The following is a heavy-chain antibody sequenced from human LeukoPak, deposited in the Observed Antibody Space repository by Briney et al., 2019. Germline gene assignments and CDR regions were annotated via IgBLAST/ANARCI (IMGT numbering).Heavy chain of an antibody. D-gene: IGHD1-26*01. CDR3: AREGGDGPFDY. J-gene: IGHJ4*02. CDR2: INPSGGST. Sequence: ASVKVSCKASGYTFTSYYMHWVRQAPGQGLEWMGIINPSGGSTSYAQEFQGRVTMTRDTSTSTVYMELSSLRSEDTAVYYCAREGGDGPFDYWGQGTLVTVSS. CDR1: GYTFTSYY. V-gene: IGHV1-46*01.